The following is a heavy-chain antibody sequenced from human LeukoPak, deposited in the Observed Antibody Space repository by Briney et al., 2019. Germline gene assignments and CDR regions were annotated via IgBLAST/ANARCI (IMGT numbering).Heavy chain of an antibody. CDR2: ISGSGGSK. CDR3: AKGGAAGWKWFDR. Sequence: GGSLRLSCAASGFTFSSYAMSWVRQAPGKGLEWASAISGSGGSKYYADSVKGRFTISRDNSKNTLYLQMNSLRAEDTAVYYCAKGGAAGWKWFDRWGQGTLVTVSS. J-gene: IGHJ5*02. V-gene: IGHV3-23*01. CDR1: GFTFSSYA. D-gene: IGHD6-13*01.